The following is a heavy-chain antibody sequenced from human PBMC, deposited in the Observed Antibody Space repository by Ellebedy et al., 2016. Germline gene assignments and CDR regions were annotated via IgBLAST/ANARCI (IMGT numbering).Heavy chain of an antibody. V-gene: IGHV5-51*01. D-gene: IGHD3-10*01. CDR3: ARHLTSPISFGEYYGLDV. Sequence: GESLKISXKGSGYSFTSYWIGWVRQMPGKGLEWMGIIYPGDSDTRYSPSFQGQVTISADKSISTAYLQWSSLRASDTAMYYCARHLTSPISFGEYYGLDVWGQGTTVTVSS. J-gene: IGHJ6*02. CDR2: IYPGDSDT. CDR1: GYSFTSYW.